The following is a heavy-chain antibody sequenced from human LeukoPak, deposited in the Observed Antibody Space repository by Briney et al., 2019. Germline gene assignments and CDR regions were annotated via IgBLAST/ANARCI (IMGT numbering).Heavy chain of an antibody. CDR2: INHSGST. Sequence: SETLSLTCAVYGGSFSGYYWSWIRQPPGKGLEWIGEINHSGSTNYNPSLKSRVTISVDTSKNQFSLKLSSVTAADTAVYYCARKYYYDSSGYYRNWGQGTLVTVSS. D-gene: IGHD3-22*01. CDR3: ARKYYYDSSGYYRN. J-gene: IGHJ4*02. CDR1: GGSFSGYY. V-gene: IGHV4-34*01.